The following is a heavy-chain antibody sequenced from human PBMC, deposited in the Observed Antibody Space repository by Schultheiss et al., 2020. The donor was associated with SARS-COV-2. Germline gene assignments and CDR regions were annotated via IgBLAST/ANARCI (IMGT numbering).Heavy chain of an antibody. D-gene: IGHD4-17*01. CDR2: IDWDDDK. CDR3: ARMKSSSGDFDY. Sequence: SGPTLVKPTQTLTLTCTFSGFSLSTSGVGVGWIRQPPGKALEWLARIDWDDDKYYSTSLKTRLTISKDTSKNQVVLTMTNMDPVDTATYYCARMKSSSGDFDYWGQGTLVTVSS. V-gene: IGHV2-70*11. CDR1: GFSLSTSGVG. J-gene: IGHJ4*02.